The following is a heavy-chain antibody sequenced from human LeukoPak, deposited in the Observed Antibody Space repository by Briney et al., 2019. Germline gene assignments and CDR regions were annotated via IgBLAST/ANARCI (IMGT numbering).Heavy chain of an antibody. CDR2: IHYRGST. D-gene: IGHD3-10*01. CDR1: GGSISSSPYN. Sequence: PSETLPLTCTVSGGSISSSPYNWGWIRQPPGKGLEWIGNIHYRGSTYYNPSLKSRVTISVDTSKNQFSLKLSSVTAADTSVYYCASQPPPYYYGSGSYSDYWGQGTLVTVSS. V-gene: IGHV4-39*01. CDR3: ASQPPPYYYGSGSYSDY. J-gene: IGHJ4*02.